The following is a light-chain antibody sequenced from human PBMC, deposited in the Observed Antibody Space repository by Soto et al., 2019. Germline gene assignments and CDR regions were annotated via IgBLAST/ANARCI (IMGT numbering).Light chain of an antibody. CDR1: QSVSDNS. Sequence: EIVLTQSPGTLYLSPGERATLSCRASQSVSDNSLAWYQQKPGQAPRLLIYGASRRATGIPHRFSGSGSGTYFTLTISRLEPEDFAVYYCQQYGGSPRVTFGGGTKVQIK. V-gene: IGKV3-20*01. CDR3: QQYGGSPRVT. J-gene: IGKJ4*01. CDR2: GAS.